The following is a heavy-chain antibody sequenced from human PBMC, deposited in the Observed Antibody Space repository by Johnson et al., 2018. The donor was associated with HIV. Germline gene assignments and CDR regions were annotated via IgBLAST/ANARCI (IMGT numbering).Heavy chain of an antibody. D-gene: IGHD4-23*01. CDR2: IGTAGDT. Sequence: VQLVESGGGLVQPGGSLRLSCAASGFTFSSYDMHWVRQATGKGLEWVSAIGTAGDTYYADSMKGRLTISRDNSKNTLFLQMNSLRAEDTAVYYCAKDHWVVYGGEDAFDIWGQGTMVTVSS. J-gene: IGHJ3*02. CDR3: AKDHWVVYGGEDAFDI. V-gene: IGHV3-13*01. CDR1: GFTFSSYD.